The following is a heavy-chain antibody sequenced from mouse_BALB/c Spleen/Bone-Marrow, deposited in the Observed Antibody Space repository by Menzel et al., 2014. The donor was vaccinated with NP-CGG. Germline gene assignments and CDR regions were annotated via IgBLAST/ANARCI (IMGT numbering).Heavy chain of an antibody. CDR1: AYTFISYW. J-gene: IGHJ1*01. D-gene: IGHD1-1*01. CDR2: IYPGDGDT. CDR3: ARGYYYGSTYGWYFDV. V-gene: IGHV1-87*01. Sequence: QVQLQQSGAELARPGASVKLSCKASAYTFISYWMQWVKQRPGQGLEWIGAIYPGDGDTRYTQKFKGKATLTADKSSSTAYMQLSSLASEDSAVYYCARGYYYGSTYGWYFDVWGAGTTVTVSS.